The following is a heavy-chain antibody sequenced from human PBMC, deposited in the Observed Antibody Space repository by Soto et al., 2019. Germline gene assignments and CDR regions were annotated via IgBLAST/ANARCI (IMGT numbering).Heavy chain of an antibody. V-gene: IGHV3-48*02. D-gene: IGHD6-19*01. CDR2: ISSSSSII. CDR3: ARGSVAGNCFDY. CDR1: GFTFNSYG. J-gene: IGHJ4*02. Sequence: GGSLRLSCAASGFTFNSYGMHWVRQAPGKGLEWISYISSSSSIIYYADSVKGRITISRDNAKNSLYLQMNSLRDEDTAVYYCARGSVAGNCFDYWGQGIPVTVSS.